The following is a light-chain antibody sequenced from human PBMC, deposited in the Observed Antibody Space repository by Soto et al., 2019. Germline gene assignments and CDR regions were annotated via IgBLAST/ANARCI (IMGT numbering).Light chain of an antibody. CDR3: QQYNSYSRV. CDR2: KAS. J-gene: IGKJ1*01. CDR1: QNIGDW. V-gene: IGKV1-5*03. Sequence: DIQMTQSPSTLSASVGDRVTITRRASQNIGDWLAWYQQKPGKAPKVLIYKASSLQSGVPSRFSGSGSGTEFTLTISSLQPDDFAAYYCQQYNSYSRVFGQGTKVDIK.